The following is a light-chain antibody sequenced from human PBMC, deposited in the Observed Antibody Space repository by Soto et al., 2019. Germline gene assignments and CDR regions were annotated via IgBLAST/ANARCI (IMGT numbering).Light chain of an antibody. CDR1: SSDVGGYNY. V-gene: IGLV2-14*03. CDR2: DVS. Sequence: QSALTQPASVSGSPGQSVTISCTGTSSDVGGYNYVSWYQQHPGKVPKLMIYDVSDRPSGVSNWFSGSKSGNTASLTISGLQAEYEADYYCSSITGSTSNVFGSGTKVTVL. J-gene: IGLJ1*01. CDR3: SSITGSTSNV.